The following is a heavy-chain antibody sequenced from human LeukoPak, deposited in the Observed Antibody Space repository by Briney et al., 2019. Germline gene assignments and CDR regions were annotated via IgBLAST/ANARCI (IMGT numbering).Heavy chain of an antibody. CDR2: IYYSGST. V-gene: IGHV4-59*01. CDR1: GGSISSYY. J-gene: IGHJ5*02. Sequence: PSETLSLTCTVSGGSISSYYWSWLRPPPGKELNRIGYIYYSGSTNYNPSLKSRFTISVDTSKNQFSLKLSSVTAADTAVYYCARVEWSMVYKGHRWFDPWGQGTLVTASS. CDR3: ARVEWSMVYKGHRWFDP. D-gene: IGHD3-10*01.